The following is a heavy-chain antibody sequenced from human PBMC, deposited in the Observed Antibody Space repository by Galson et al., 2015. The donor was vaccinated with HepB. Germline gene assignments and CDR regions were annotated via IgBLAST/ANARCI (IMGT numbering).Heavy chain of an antibody. J-gene: IGHJ1*01. CDR1: GFTFSNYV. V-gene: IGHV3-23*01. D-gene: IGHD1-1*01. CDR3: AIQERFQH. CDR2: IGGSGGGT. Sequence: SLRLSCAASGFTFSNYVMSWVRQAPGKGLEWVSSIGGSGGGTYYADSVKGRFTISRDNSKNTLYLQMNSLRAEDTALYYCAIQERFQHWGQGTLVTVSS.